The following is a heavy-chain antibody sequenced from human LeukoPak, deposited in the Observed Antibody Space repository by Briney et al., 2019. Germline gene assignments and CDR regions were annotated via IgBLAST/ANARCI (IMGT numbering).Heavy chain of an antibody. CDR1: GYSISSGYY. CDR2: IYHSGST. V-gene: IGHV4-38-2*02. D-gene: IGHD4-17*01. Sequence: PSETLSLTCTVSGYSISSGYYWGWIRQPPGKGLEWIGSIYHSGSTYYNPSLKSRVTISVDTSKNQFSLKLSSVTAADTAVYYCARDGAQTLRGADAFDIWGQGTMVTVSS. J-gene: IGHJ3*02. CDR3: ARDGAQTLRGADAFDI.